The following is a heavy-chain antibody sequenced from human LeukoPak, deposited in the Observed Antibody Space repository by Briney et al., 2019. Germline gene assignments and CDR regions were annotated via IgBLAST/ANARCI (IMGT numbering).Heavy chain of an antibody. D-gene: IGHD3-22*01. CDR3: ARESEYYYDSSGYYDY. J-gene: IGHJ4*02. V-gene: IGHV3-66*01. CDR2: IYSGGST. Sequence: GGSLRLSCAASGFTFSSYAMSWVRQAPGKGLEWVSVIYSGGSTYYADSVKGRFTISRGNSKNTLYLQMNSLRAEDTAVYYCARESEYYYDSSGYYDYWGQGTLVTVSS. CDR1: GFTFSSYA.